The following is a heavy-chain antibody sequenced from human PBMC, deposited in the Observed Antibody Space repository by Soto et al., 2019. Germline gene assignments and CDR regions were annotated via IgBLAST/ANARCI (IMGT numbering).Heavy chain of an antibody. J-gene: IGHJ4*02. V-gene: IGHV3-23*01. Sequence: VGSLRLSCAVSGFTFSTYTMSCVRQAPGKGLEWVSAISGSGGSPSYADSVQGRFTISRDNPKNTLYLQMNSLRAEDTAMYYCAKERCSTTTCYVPDYWGQGTLVAVSS. CDR2: ISGSGGSP. CDR1: GFTFSTYT. D-gene: IGHD2-2*01. CDR3: AKERCSTTTCYVPDY.